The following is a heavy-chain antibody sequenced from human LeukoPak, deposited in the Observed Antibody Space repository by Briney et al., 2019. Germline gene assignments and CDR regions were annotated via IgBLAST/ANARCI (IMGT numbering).Heavy chain of an antibody. CDR3: AGDLSGHWTYDY. D-gene: IGHD1-1*01. V-gene: IGHV3-30-3*01. CDR1: GFTFRNYY. J-gene: IGHJ4*01. CDR2: ISLDGNNE. Sequence: GGSLRLSCAASGFTFRNYYMHWVRQAPGKGLEWVAVISLDGNNEYYADSVKGRFSLSRDNSMNTLYLQLNSLRTEDTAMYYCAGDLSGHWTYDYWGQGTLVPVSS.